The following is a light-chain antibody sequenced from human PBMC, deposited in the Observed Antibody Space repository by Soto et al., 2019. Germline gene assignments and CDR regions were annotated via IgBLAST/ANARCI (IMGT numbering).Light chain of an antibody. CDR2: KAS. Sequence: DIQMTQSPSTLSGSVGDRVTITCRASQTISSWLAWYQQKPGKAPKLLMYKASTLKSGVPSRFSGSGSGTEFPLTISSLQPDDFATYYCQHYNSYSEAFGQGTKVELK. V-gene: IGKV1-5*03. J-gene: IGKJ1*01. CDR1: QTISSW. CDR3: QHYNSYSEA.